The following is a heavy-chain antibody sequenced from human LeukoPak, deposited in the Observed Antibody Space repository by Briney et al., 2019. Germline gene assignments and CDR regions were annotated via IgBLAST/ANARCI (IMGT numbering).Heavy chain of an antibody. J-gene: IGHJ4*02. Sequence: SETLSLTCTVSGGSISDYYWSWIRQPPGKGLEWIGNIYYDGSTNHNPSLKSRVTISVDTSKSQFSLKLSPVTAAHTGVYYCARHGRGYSYGVFDYWGQGTLVTVSS. V-gene: IGHV4-59*08. CDR1: GGSISDYY. CDR2: IYYDGST. CDR3: ARHGRGYSYGVFDY. D-gene: IGHD5-18*01.